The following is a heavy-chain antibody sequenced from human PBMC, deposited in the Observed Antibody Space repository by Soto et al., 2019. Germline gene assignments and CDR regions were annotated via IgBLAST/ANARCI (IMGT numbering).Heavy chain of an antibody. V-gene: IGHV3-33*01. Sequence: GGSLRLSCAASGFTFSSYGMHWVLQAPGKGLEWVAVIWYDGGNKYYADSVKGRFTISRENSKNTLYLQMNSLRGADTAVYYCAREPGNYYYYYGRDVWGRGTTVTVSS. D-gene: IGHD6-13*01. CDR1: GFTFSSYG. J-gene: IGHJ6*02. CDR3: AREPGNYYYYYGRDV. CDR2: IWYDGGNK.